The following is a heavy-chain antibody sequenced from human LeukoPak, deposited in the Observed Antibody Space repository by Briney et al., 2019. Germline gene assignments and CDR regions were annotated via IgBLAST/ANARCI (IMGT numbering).Heavy chain of an antibody. CDR1: GYTFTGYY. V-gene: IGHV1-2*02. D-gene: IGHD3-10*01. J-gene: IGHJ3*02. CDR3: AVGVRGSGSYQIWGHAFDI. CDR2: INPNSGGT. Sequence: AASVKVSCKASGYTFTGYYMHWVRQAPGQGLEWMGWINPNSGGTNYAQKFQGRVTMTRDTSISTAYMELSRLRSDDTAVYYCAVGVRGSGSYQIWGHAFDIWGQGTMVTVSS.